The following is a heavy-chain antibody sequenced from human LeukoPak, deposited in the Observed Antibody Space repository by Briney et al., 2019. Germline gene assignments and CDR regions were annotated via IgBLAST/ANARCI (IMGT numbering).Heavy chain of an antibody. J-gene: IGHJ4*02. CDR3: ARSANSMATISTNDFDY. Sequence: PGGSLRLSCAASGFTFSSYAMHWVRQAPGKGLEYVSAISSNGGSTYYANSVKGRFTISRDNSKNTLYLQMGSLRAEDMAVYYCARSANSMATISTNDFDYWGQGTLVTVSS. CDR1: GFTFSSYA. V-gene: IGHV3-64*01. CDR2: ISSNGGST. D-gene: IGHD5-24*01.